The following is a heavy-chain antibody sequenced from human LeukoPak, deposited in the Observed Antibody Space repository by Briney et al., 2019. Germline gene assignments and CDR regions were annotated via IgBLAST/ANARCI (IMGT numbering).Heavy chain of an antibody. V-gene: IGHV1-8*01. CDR1: GYTFTSYD. CDR3: ARSGSTYYDLWMGYFDLVKY. D-gene: IGHD3-3*01. Sequence: RASVKVSCKASGYTFTSYDIHWVRQAPGQGLERMGLINPNSGNTGYAQKFQGRATMTRNTSISTAYMELSSLRSEDTAVYYCARSGSTYYDLWMGYFDLVKYCGQGTLV. CDR2: INPNSGNT. J-gene: IGHJ4*02.